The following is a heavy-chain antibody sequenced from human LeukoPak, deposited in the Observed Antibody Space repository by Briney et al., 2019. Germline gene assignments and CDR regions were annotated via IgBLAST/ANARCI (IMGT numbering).Heavy chain of an antibody. CDR3: ASRGSGKGFDY. V-gene: IGHV5-51*01. J-gene: IGHJ4*02. Sequence: GGSLKISCKGSRYSFTSYCIGSVRQMPGKGMERRGIIYTGAFNTRYSPSFQGQVKISADNSIITACLQWSPLKASGTAMYYCASRGSGKGFDYWGQGTLVTVSS. CDR2: IYTGAFNT. CDR1: RYSFTSYC. D-gene: IGHD3-10*01.